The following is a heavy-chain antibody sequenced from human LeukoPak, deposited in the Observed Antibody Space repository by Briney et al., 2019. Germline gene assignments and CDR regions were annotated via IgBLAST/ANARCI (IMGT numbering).Heavy chain of an antibody. V-gene: IGHV4-4*07. J-gene: IGHJ5*02. CDR3: ARVPGGSYSKGNWFDP. CDR1: GGSISTYY. Sequence: PSETLSLTCTVSGGSISTYYWTWIRQPAGKGLEWIGRIYSSGSTNYNPSLKSRVTMSVDTSKSQFSLKLNSVTAADTAVYYCARVPGGSYSKGNWFDPWGQGTLVTVSS. D-gene: IGHD1-26*01. CDR2: IYSSGST.